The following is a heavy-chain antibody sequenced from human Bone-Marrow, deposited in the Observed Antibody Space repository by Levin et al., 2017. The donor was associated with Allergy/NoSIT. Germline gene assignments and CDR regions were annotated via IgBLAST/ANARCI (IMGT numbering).Heavy chain of an antibody. CDR2: TTAYNGHV. D-gene: IGHD3-16*01. CDR3: GRSAVMGLDDDFLGI. Sequence: ASVKVSCKASGYTFGSYGITWVRQAPGQGLEWMGWTTAYNGHVDYAENFRGRVELTTDTSTSTAYMELRSLTSDDTAMYFCGRSAVMGLDDDFLGIWGQGTMVIVSS. CDR1: GYTFGSYG. J-gene: IGHJ3*02. V-gene: IGHV1-18*04.